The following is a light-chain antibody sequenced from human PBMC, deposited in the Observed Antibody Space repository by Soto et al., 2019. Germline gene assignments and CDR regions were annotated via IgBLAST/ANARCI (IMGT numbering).Light chain of an antibody. CDR3: QHFGNSLWT. CDR2: GAS. CDR1: QSVSNDF. Sequence: EIVLTQSPGILSLSPGERATLSCRSSQSVSNDFLAWYQQKPGQAPRLLIYGASTRATDVPDRFSGSGSGTDFTLTISGLEPEDFAVYYCQHFGNSLWTFGQGTKVDIK. V-gene: IGKV3-20*01. J-gene: IGKJ1*01.